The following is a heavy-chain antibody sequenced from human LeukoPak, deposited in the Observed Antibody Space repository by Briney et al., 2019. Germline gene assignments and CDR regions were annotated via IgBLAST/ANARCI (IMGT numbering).Heavy chain of an antibody. Sequence: GGSLRLSCAASGFTFSSYGMHWVRQAPGKGLEWVAVIWYDGSNKYYADSVKGRFTISRDISKNTLYLQMNSLRAEDTAVYYCARVVEDASSQPLDVWGQGTTVTVSS. D-gene: IGHD1-14*01. V-gene: IGHV3-33*01. J-gene: IGHJ6*02. CDR2: IWYDGSNK. CDR3: ARVVEDASSQPLDV. CDR1: GFTFSSYG.